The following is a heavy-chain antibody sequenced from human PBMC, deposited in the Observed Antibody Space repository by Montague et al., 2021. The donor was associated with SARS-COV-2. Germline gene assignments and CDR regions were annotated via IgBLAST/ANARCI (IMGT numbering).Heavy chain of an antibody. J-gene: IGHJ4*02. CDR3: ARDFGILTGTAPEDY. CDR1: GFTFSSYG. V-gene: IGHV3-33*01. D-gene: IGHD3-9*01. CDR2: IWYDGRNK. Sequence: SLRLSCAASGFTFSSYGMHWVRQAPGKGLEWVAVIWYDGRNKYYADSVKGRFTISRDNSKSTLYLQMNSLRAEDTAVYYCARDFGILTGTAPEDYWGQGTLVTVSS.